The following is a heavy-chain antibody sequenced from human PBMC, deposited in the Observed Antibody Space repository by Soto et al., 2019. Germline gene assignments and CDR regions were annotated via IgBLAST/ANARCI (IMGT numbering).Heavy chain of an antibody. CDR1: GASSSSYY. J-gene: IGHJ5*02. Sequence: QVQLQESGPGLVKSSETLSLTCTVSGASSSSYYWSWIRQPPGKGLEWIGYMNDFGRTIYNPSLKRRVTISLDTSKNQFSLKLTSVIAADTAVYYCARSFCRDAVRCNWFDPWGQGTRVTVSS. CDR2: MNDFGRT. CDR3: ARSFCRDAVRCNWFDP. V-gene: IGHV4-59*01. D-gene: IGHD2-8*01.